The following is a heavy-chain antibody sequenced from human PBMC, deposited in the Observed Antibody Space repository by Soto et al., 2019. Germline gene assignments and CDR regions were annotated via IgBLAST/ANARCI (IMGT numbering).Heavy chain of an antibody. CDR3: AVGYYYQIDY. CDR2: ISYDGSNK. Sequence: LRLSCAASGFTFSSYGMHWVRQAPGKGLEWVAVISYDGSNKYYADSVKGRFTISRDNSKNTLYLQMNSLRAEDTAVYYCAVGYYYQIDYWGQGTLVTVSS. D-gene: IGHD3-22*01. V-gene: IGHV3-30*03. J-gene: IGHJ4*02. CDR1: GFTFSSYG.